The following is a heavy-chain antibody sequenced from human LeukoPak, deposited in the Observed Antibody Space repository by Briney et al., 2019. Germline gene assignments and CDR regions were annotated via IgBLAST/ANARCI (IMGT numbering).Heavy chain of an antibody. J-gene: IGHJ4*02. Sequence: ASVKVSCKASGYTFTTYAMHWVRQAPGQRPEWMGWINADNGNTRYSQKFQGRVTFTSDTSASTAYMELSSLRFEDTAVYYCARNSGRYSKDYWGQGTLVTVSS. V-gene: IGHV1-3*01. CDR2: INADNGNT. D-gene: IGHD1-26*01. CDR3: ARNSGRYSKDY. CDR1: GYTFTTYA.